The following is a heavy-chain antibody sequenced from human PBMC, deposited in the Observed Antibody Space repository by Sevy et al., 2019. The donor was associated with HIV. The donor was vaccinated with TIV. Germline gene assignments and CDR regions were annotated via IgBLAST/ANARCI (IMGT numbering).Heavy chain of an antibody. CDR3: TRGLAYCGGDCYSDHDAFDI. Sequence: GGSLRLSCAASGFTFSGSAMHWVRQASGKGLEWVGRIRSKANSYATAYAASVKGRFTISRDDSKNTAYLQMNSLKTEDTAVYYCTRGLAYCGGDCYSDHDAFDIWGQRTMVTVSS. V-gene: IGHV3-73*01. CDR2: IRSKANSYAT. CDR1: GFTFSGSA. D-gene: IGHD2-21*01. J-gene: IGHJ3*02.